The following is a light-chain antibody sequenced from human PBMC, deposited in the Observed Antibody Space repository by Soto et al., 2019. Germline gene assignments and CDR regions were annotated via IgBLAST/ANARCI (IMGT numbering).Light chain of an antibody. CDR3: LQDYGDSWT. CDR1: QTISSW. CDR2: KAS. J-gene: IGKJ1*01. V-gene: IGKV1-5*03. Sequence: DIQMTQSPSTLSGSVGDRVTITCRASQTISSWLAWYQQKPGKAPKLLIYKASTLKSGDPSRFSGSRSGTEFTLTISSLQPEDFASYYCLQDYGDSWTFGQGTKVEIE.